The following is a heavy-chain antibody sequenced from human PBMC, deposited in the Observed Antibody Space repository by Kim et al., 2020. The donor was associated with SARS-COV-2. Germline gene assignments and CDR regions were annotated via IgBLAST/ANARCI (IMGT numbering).Heavy chain of an antibody. J-gene: IGHJ5*02. V-gene: IGHV1-18*01. Sequence: ASVKVSCKASGYTFTSYGISWVRQAPGQGLEWMGWISAYNGNTNYAQKLQGRVTMTTDTSTSTAYMELRSLRSDDTAVYYCARETYYDFWSGYFKSGWFDPWGQGTLVTVSS. CDR1: GYTFTSYG. D-gene: IGHD3-3*01. CDR2: ISAYNGNT. CDR3: ARETYYDFWSGYFKSGWFDP.